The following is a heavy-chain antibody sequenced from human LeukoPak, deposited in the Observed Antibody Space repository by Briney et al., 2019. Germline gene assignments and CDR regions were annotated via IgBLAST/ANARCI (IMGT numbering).Heavy chain of an antibody. D-gene: IGHD1-1*01. CDR3: ARARWVWNADAVW. CDR2: LRGNGET. CDR1: GFSFSNYA. Sequence: GGSLRLSCAASGFSFSNYAMSWVRQAPARGPEWVSSLRGNGETFYADSVKGRCTLSRDDSRNTVYLQLNGLRAEDTAIYYCARARWVWNADAVWWGQGTQVTVSS. V-gene: IGHV3-23*01. J-gene: IGHJ4*02.